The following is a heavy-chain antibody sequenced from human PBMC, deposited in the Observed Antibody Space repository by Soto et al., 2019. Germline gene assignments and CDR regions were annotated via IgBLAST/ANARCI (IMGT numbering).Heavy chain of an antibody. J-gene: IGHJ4*02. Sequence: GGSLRLSCVASGFTFSSYGMHWVRQAPGKGLEWVAIISYGGSNTYYADSVKGRFTISRDNSKNTLYLQMNSLRAEDTSVYYCAKEGGLSGSYYISSSYYFDYWGQGTLVTVSS. D-gene: IGHD1-26*01. V-gene: IGHV3-30*18. CDR1: GFTFSSYG. CDR3: AKEGGLSGSYYISSSYYFDY. CDR2: ISYGGSNT.